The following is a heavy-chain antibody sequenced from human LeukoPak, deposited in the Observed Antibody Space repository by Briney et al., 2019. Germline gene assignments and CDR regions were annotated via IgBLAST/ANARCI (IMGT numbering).Heavy chain of an antibody. CDR1: GFMFSSYA. V-gene: IGHV3-30-3*01. J-gene: IGHJ6*04. Sequence: PGGSLRLSCEASGFMFSSYAMHWVRQAPGKGLEWVAVISYDGSNKYYADSVKGRFTISRDNAKNSLYLQMNSLRAEDTAVYYCASIGTDSPLDVWGKGTTVTVSS. CDR3: ASIGTDSPLDV. D-gene: IGHD1-26*01. CDR2: ISYDGSNK.